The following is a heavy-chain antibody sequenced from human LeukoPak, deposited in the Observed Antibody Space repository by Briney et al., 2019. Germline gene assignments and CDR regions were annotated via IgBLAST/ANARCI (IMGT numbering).Heavy chain of an antibody. CDR2: IYSGGTT. J-gene: IGHJ4*02. CDR3: ASDGGCTAAGCPSGLFDY. V-gene: IGHV3-66*01. Sequence: GGSLRLSCPASGFSVSYYFMNWVRQAPGRGLEWVSVIYSGGTTYYGNSVKGRFTVSRDISKNTLYLQMNSLEVEDTALYYCASDGGCTAAGCPSGLFDYWGQGILVTVSS. CDR1: GFSVSYYF. D-gene: IGHD2-8*02.